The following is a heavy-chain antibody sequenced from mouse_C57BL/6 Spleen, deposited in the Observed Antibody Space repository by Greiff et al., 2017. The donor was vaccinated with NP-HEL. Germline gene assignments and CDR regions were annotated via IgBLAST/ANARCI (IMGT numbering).Heavy chain of an antibody. D-gene: IGHD1-1*01. V-gene: IGHV1-54*01. CDR2: INPGSGGT. Sequence: VQLQQSGAELVRPGTSVKVSCKASGYAFTNYLIEWVKQRPGQGLEWIGVINPGSGGTNYNEKFKGKATLTADKSSSTAYMQLSSLTSEDSAVYFCARSTVGAMDYWGQGTSVTVSS. J-gene: IGHJ4*01. CDR3: ARSTVGAMDY. CDR1: GYAFTNYL.